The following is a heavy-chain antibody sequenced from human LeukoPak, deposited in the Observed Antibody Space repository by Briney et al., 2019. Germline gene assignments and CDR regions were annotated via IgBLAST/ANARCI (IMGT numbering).Heavy chain of an antibody. D-gene: IGHD2-21*01. CDR2: ISWNSGSI. V-gene: IGHV3-9*01. CDR3: AKDIFREGGFDY. CDR1: GFTFDDYA. Sequence: GGSLRLSCAASGFTFDDYAMHWVRQAPGKGLEWVSGISWNSGSIGYADSVKGRFTISRDNAKNSLYLQMNSLRAEDTALYYCAKDIFREGGFDYWGQGTLVTVSS. J-gene: IGHJ4*02.